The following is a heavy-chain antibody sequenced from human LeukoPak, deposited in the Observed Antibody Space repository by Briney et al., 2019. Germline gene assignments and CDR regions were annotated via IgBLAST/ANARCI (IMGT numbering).Heavy chain of an antibody. CDR1: GFTFSSYE. Sequence: PGGSLRLSCAASGFTFSSYEMNWVRQVPGKGLEWISYISSSGSTIYFADSVKDRFTISRDNAKNSLYLQMNSLRAEDTAVYYCARPSRPYRSSEYFQHWGQGTLVIVSS. J-gene: IGHJ1*01. D-gene: IGHD6-13*01. CDR2: ISSSGSTI. V-gene: IGHV3-48*03. CDR3: ARPSRPYRSSEYFQH.